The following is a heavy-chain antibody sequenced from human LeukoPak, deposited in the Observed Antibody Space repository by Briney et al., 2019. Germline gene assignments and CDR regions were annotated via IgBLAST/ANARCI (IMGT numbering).Heavy chain of an antibody. V-gene: IGHV4-39*01. J-gene: IGHJ4*02. D-gene: IGHD3-3*01. CDR1: GGSISSSSYY. CDR2: IYYSGST. Sequence: SETLSLTCTVSGGSISSSSYYWGWIRQPPGMGLKWIGSIYYSGSTYYNPSLKSRVTISVDTSKNQFSLKLSSVTAADTAVYYCARHLRFLEWFGYWGQGTLVTVSS. CDR3: ARHLRFLEWFGY.